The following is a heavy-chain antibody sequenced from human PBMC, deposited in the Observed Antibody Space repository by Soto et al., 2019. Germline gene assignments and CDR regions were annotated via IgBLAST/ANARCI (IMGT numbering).Heavy chain of an antibody. J-gene: IGHJ4*02. CDR3: ARAGGELEFDY. D-gene: IGHD1-1*01. CDR2: IYYSGST. CDR1: GVPISTDDYY. Sequence: SETLSLTCTVSGVPISTDDYYWTWIRQPPGKGLEWIGYIYYSGSTYYNWSLKSRVTISIDTSKNQFSLRLSSVTAADTAIYYCARAGGELEFDYWGQGTRVTVSS. V-gene: IGHV4-30-4*02.